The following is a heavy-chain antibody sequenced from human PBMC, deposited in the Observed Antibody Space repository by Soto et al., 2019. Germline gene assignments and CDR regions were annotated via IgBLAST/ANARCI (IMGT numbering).Heavy chain of an antibody. V-gene: IGHV3-11*06. CDR1: GFTFSDYY. D-gene: IGHD2-15*01. CDR3: ARAVGDGDAFDI. Sequence: QVQLVESGGGLVKPGGSLRLSCAASGFTFSDYYMSWIRQAPGKGLEWVSYISSSSSYTNYADSVKGRFTISRDNAKNSLYLQMNSLRAEDTAVYYCARAVGDGDAFDIWGQGTMVTVSS. J-gene: IGHJ3*02. CDR2: ISSSSSYT.